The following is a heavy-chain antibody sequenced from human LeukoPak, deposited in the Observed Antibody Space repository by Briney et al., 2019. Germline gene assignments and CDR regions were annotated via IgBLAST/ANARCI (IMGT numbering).Heavy chain of an antibody. Sequence: GGSLRLSCAASGFTISSNYMSWIRQAPGKGLEWVSVIYSGGSTYYADSLKSRFTISRDNSKNTLYLQMNSLRAEDTAVYYCARDRANEGDFDYWGQGTLVTVSS. V-gene: IGHV3-66*01. CDR3: ARDRANEGDFDY. J-gene: IGHJ4*02. CDR1: GFTISSNY. CDR2: IYSGGST.